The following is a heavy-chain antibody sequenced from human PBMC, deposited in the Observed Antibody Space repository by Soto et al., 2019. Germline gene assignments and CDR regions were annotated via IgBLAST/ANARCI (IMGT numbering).Heavy chain of an antibody. CDR3: ARGAYNWNAGD. Sequence: QVQLQESGPGLVKPSETLSLTCTVSGGSITPYYWSWIRQSPGKGLEWIGYIYYTGTTNYNPSLKSRITISVDTSKNQFSLKLSSVTAADTAVYYCARGAYNWNAGDWGQGTLVTVSS. D-gene: IGHD1-20*01. CDR2: IYYTGTT. J-gene: IGHJ4*02. CDR1: GGSITPYY. V-gene: IGHV4-59*01.